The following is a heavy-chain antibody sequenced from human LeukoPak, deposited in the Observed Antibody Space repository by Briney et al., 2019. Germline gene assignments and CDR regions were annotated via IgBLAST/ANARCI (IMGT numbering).Heavy chain of an antibody. J-gene: IGHJ4*02. CDR1: GFTFDDYA. V-gene: IGHV3-9*01. D-gene: IGHD1-1*01. CDR2: ISWNSGSI. Sequence: PGRSLRLSCAASGFTFDDYAMHWVRQAPGKGLEWVSGISWNSGSIGYADSVKGRFTISRDNAKNSLYLQMNSLRAEDTAVYYCARDLMETGTRVYDYWGQGTLVTVSS. CDR3: ARDLMETGTRVYDY.